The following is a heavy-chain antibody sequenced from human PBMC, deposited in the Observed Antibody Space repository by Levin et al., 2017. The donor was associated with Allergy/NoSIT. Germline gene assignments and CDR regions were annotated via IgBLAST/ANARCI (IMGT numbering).Heavy chain of an antibody. D-gene: IGHD2-15*01. Sequence: SETLSLTCAVYGGSFSGYYWSWIRQPPGKGLDWIGEINHSGSTNYNPSLKSRVTISVDTSKNQFSLKLSSVTAADTAVYYCARAIIGYCSGGSCLSYDYWGQGTLVTVSS. CDR2: INHSGST. CDR3: ARAIIGYCSGGSCLSYDY. CDR1: GGSFSGYY. J-gene: IGHJ4*02. V-gene: IGHV4-34*01.